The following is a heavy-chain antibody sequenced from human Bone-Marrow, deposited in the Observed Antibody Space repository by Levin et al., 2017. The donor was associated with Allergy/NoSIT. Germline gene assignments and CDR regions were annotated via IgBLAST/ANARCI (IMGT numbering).Heavy chain of an antibody. CDR1: GFIFGVSH. V-gene: IGHV3-30-3*01. CDR2: MSHDGSNK. Sequence: PGGSLRLSCAASGFIFGVSHMHWVRQAPGKGLEWVAIMSHDGSNKNYADFVKGRFTVSRDNSNNTLYLQMNSLKSDDSAVYFCARGGPSSSWDRWGRGTLVTVSS. D-gene: IGHD6-6*01. CDR3: ARGGPSSSWDR. J-gene: IGHJ1*01.